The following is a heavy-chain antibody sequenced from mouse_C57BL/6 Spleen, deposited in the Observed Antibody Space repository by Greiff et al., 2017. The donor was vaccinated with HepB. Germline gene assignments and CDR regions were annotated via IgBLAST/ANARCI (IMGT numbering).Heavy chain of an antibody. CDR2: IYPGSGST. J-gene: IGHJ1*03. CDR1: GYTFTSYW. Sequence: QVHVQQPGAELVKPGASVKMSCKASGYTFTSYWITWVKQRPGQGLEWIGDIYPGSGSTNYNEKFKSKATLTVDTSSSTAYMQLSSLTSEDSAVYYCANYYGSSYWYFDVWGTGTTVTVSS. CDR3: ANYYGSSYWYFDV. D-gene: IGHD1-1*01. V-gene: IGHV1-55*01.